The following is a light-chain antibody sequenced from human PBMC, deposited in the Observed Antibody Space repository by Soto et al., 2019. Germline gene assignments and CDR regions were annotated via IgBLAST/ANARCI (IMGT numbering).Light chain of an antibody. J-gene: IGLJ2*01. V-gene: IGLV1-47*01. CDR3: AAWDDSLSGVE. Sequence: QSVLTQPPSVSGAPGQRVFISCSGSSSNIGSNYVYWYQHLPGTAPKLLIYKNNQRPSGVPDRFSGSKSGTSASLAISGLRSEDESDYYCAAWDDSLSGVEFGGGTKLTVL. CDR2: KNN. CDR1: SSNIGSNY.